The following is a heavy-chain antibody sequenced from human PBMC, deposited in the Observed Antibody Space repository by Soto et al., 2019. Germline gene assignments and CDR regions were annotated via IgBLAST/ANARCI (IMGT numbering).Heavy chain of an antibody. Sequence: SETLSLTCAVYGGSFSGYYLSWIRQPPGKGLEWIGEINHGGSTNYNPSLKSRVTISVDTSKNQFSLKLSSVTAADTAVYYCARDLAPPRSYYVFWSGPFGFDPWGQGTLVTVSS. CDR2: INHGGST. CDR1: GGSFSGYY. V-gene: IGHV4-34*01. CDR3: ARDLAPPRSYYVFWSGPFGFDP. J-gene: IGHJ5*02. D-gene: IGHD3-3*01.